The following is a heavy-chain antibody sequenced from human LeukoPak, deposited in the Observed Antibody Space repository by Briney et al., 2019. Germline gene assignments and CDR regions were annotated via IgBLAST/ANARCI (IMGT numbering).Heavy chain of an antibody. V-gene: IGHV1-2*02. J-gene: IGHJ4*02. CDR2: INPNSGGT. Sequence: ASVKVSCKASGYTFTGYYMHWVRQAPGQGLEWMGWINPNSGGTNYAQRFQGRVTMTRDASISTAYMELSRLRSDDTAVYYCASREPRIAAAYDYWGQGTLVTVSS. CDR1: GYTFTGYY. CDR3: ASREPRIAAAYDY. D-gene: IGHD6-13*01.